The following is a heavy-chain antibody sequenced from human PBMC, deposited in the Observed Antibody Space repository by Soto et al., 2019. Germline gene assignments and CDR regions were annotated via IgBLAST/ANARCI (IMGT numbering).Heavy chain of an antibody. CDR3: RRSSRYSTDV. CDR2: IYSIGST. J-gene: IGHJ6*02. CDR1: GGSITSSSSY. D-gene: IGHD6-13*01. V-gene: IGHV4-39*01. Sequence: SETLSLTCTVSGGSITSSSSYWGWIRQPPGKGLEWIGSIYSIGSTYYNPSLKSRVTISVDTSKNQFSLKLSSVTAADTAVYYCRRSSRYSTDVWGQRTTVTVSS.